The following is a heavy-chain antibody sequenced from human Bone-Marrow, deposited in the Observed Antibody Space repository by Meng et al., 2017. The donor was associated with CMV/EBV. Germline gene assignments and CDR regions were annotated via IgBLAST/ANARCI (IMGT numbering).Heavy chain of an antibody. J-gene: IGHJ4*02. CDR3: ARGGYSGSYYDY. Sequence: SETLSLTCTVSGGSISSYYWSWIRQPPGKGLEWIGEINHSGSTNYNPSLKSRVTISVDTSKNQFSLKLSSVTAADTAVYYCARGGYSGSYYDYWGQGTLVTVSS. CDR2: INHSGST. CDR1: GGSISSYY. V-gene: IGHV4-34*01. D-gene: IGHD1-26*01.